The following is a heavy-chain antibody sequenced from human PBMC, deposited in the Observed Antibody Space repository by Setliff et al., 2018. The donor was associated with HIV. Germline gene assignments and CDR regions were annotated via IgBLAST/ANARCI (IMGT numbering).Heavy chain of an antibody. J-gene: IGHJ3*02. CDR1: GYKFSNSW. D-gene: IGHD1-26*01. Sequence: GESLKISCEDSGYKFSNSWFIWVRQMPGKGLEWMGIIYPGDSDTTYSASFQGHVTISADKSISTVYLQWGSLKASDTAIYYCAKSRGGRPNDGFNIWGQGTMVTVSS. CDR2: IYPGDSDT. V-gene: IGHV5-51*01. CDR3: AKSRGGRPNDGFNI.